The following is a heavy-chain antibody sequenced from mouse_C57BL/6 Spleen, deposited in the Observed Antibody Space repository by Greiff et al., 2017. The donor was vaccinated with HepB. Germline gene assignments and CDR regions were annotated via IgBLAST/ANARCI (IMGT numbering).Heavy chain of an antibody. J-gene: IGHJ2*01. D-gene: IGHD1-1*02. CDR3: ARYRGGYFDY. CDR1: GFTFSDFG. V-gene: IGHV5-17*01. Sequence: EVQGVESGGGLVKPGGSLKLSCAASGFTFSDFGMHWVRQAPEKGLEWVAYISSGSSTIYYADTVKGRFTISRDNAKNTLFLQMTSLRSEDTAMYYCARYRGGYFDYWGQGTTLTVSS. CDR2: ISSGSSTI.